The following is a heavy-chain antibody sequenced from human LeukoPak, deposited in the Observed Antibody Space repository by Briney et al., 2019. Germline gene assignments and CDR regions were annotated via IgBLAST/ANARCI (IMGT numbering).Heavy chain of an antibody. CDR2: ITNDGSST. V-gene: IGHV3-74*01. J-gene: IGHJ4*02. Sequence: PGGSLRLSCAASGLTFSSHWMHWVRQAPGKGLVWVSRITNDGSSTTYADSVKGRFTISRDNAKNMLYLQVNSPRAEDTAVYYCATRQGGNPAYWGQGTLVTVSS. CDR3: ATRQGGNPAY. D-gene: IGHD1-14*01. CDR1: GLTFSSHW.